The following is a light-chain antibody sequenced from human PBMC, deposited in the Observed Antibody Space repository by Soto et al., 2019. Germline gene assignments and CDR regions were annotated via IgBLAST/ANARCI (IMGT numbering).Light chain of an antibody. CDR2: DAS. CDR3: QQRYNWPWT. Sequence: EVVLTQSPATLSLSPGERVTLSCRASQSVRKYLGWYQQKPGQAPRLLIYDASNRATDIPPRFSGSGSGTDCTLTISALEPEDLAVYYCQQRYNWPWTLGQGTKVDIK. CDR1: QSVRKY. V-gene: IGKV3-11*01. J-gene: IGKJ1*01.